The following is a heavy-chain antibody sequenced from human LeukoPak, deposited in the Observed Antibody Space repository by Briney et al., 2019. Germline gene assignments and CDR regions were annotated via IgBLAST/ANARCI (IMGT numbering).Heavy chain of an antibody. D-gene: IGHD2-21*02. J-gene: IGHJ4*02. V-gene: IGHV4-30-4*01. CDR1: GGSFSSGDYY. CDR2: IYYSGST. CDR3: AREPSMGVVVTATDY. Sequence: SETLSLTCTVSGGSFSSGDYYWSWLRQPPGKGLEWVGYIYYSGSTYYNPSLKSRVTISVDTSKNQFSLKLSSVTAADTAVYYCAREPSMGVVVTATDYWGQGTLVTVSS.